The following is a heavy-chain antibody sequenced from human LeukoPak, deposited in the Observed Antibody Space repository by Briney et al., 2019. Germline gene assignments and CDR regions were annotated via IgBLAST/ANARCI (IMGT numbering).Heavy chain of an antibody. V-gene: IGHV3-13*04. CDR3: TRGALGFDY. CDR2: IGKGGDT. Sequence: GGSLRLSCAASGFTFSSYWMHWVRQATGKGLEWVSGIGKGGDTYYAGSVKGRFTISRENAKSSLYLQMNSLRAGDTAVYYCTRGALGFDYWGQGTLVTVSS. J-gene: IGHJ4*02. CDR1: GFTFSSYW.